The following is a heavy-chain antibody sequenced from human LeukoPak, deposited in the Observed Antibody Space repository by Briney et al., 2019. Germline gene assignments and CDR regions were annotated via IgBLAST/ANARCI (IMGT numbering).Heavy chain of an antibody. CDR3: ARDRSQGYFQH. Sequence: SETLSLTCTVSGGSISSGDYYWSWIRQPPGKGLEWIGYIYHSGSTYYNPSLKSRVTISVDRSKNQFSLKLSSVTAADTAVYYCARDRSQGYFQHWGQGTLVTVSS. V-gene: IGHV4-30-2*01. J-gene: IGHJ1*01. CDR2: IYHSGST. CDR1: GGSISSGDYY.